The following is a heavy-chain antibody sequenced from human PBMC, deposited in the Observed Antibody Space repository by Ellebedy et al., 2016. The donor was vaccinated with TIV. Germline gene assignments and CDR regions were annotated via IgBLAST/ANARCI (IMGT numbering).Heavy chain of an antibody. Sequence: SETLSLTCAVSGGSISSSNWWSWVRQPPGKGLEWIGSIYYSGSTYYNPSLKSRVTISVDTSKNQFSLKLSSVTAADTAVYYCARARGYCSGGSCYSAGNWFDPWGQGTLVTVSS. D-gene: IGHD2-15*01. CDR2: IYYSGST. V-gene: IGHV4-4*02. J-gene: IGHJ5*02. CDR3: ARARGYCSGGSCYSAGNWFDP. CDR1: GGSISSSNW.